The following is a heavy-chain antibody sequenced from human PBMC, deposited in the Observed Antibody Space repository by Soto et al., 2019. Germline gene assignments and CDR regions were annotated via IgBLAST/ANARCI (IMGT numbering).Heavy chain of an antibody. Sequence: ASVKVSCKASGGTFSSYAISWVRQAPGQGLEWMGGIIANNGNTNYAQKFQGRVTMTADASTSTAYMELRSLRSDDTAVYYCARDSVEEYYDYIWGSYRLHDYFDYWGQGTLVTVSS. J-gene: IGHJ4*02. CDR1: GGTFSSYA. CDR3: ARDSVEEYYDYIWGSYRLHDYFDY. CDR2: IIANNGNT. D-gene: IGHD3-16*02. V-gene: IGHV1-18*01.